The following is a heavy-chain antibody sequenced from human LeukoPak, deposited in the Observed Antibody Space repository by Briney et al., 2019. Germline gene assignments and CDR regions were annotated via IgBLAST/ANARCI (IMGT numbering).Heavy chain of an antibody. CDR3: ARNYRAAPPAYFDY. CDR2: IYSGGST. D-gene: IGHD3-16*02. J-gene: IGHJ4*02. CDR1: GFXVSNNY. V-gene: IGHV3-66*01. Sequence: PGGSLRLSCAASGFXVSNNYMSWVRQAPGKGLDWVSVIYSGGSTYYADSVKGRFTISRDNSKNTLYLQMNSLRAEDTAVYYCARNYRAAPPAYFDYWGQGTLVTVSS.